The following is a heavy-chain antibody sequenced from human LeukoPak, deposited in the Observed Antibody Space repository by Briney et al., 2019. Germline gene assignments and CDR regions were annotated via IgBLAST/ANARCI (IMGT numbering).Heavy chain of an antibody. D-gene: IGHD4-17*01. V-gene: IGHV4-59*01. CDR3: ARGGSDYGDFYYFYMDV. J-gene: IGHJ6*03. Sequence: SETLSLTCTVSGGSISSYYWSWIRQPPGKGLEWIGYIYYSGSTNYNPSFKSRVTISVDTSKNQFSLKLSSVTAADTAVYYCARGGSDYGDFYYFYMDVWGKGTTVSVSS. CDR2: IYYSGST. CDR1: GGSISSYY.